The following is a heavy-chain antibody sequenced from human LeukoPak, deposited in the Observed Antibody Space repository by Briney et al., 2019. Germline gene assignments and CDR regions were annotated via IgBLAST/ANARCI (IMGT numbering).Heavy chain of an antibody. J-gene: IGHJ4*02. CDR2: ISSSSSTI. CDR3: ARRGQGFGELWPTADFDY. CDR1: GFTFSSYS. V-gene: IGHV3-48*01. D-gene: IGHD3-10*01. Sequence: GVSLRLSCAASGFTFSSYSMNWVRQAPGKGLEWVSYISSSSSTIYYADSVKGRFTISRDNAKNSLYLQMNSLRAEDTAVYYCARRGQGFGELWPTADFDYWGQGTLVTVSS.